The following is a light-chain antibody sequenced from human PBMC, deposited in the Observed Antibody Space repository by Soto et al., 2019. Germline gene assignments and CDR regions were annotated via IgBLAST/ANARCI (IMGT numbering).Light chain of an antibody. V-gene: IGKV1-6*01. CDR1: QGIRDD. CDR2: ATS. CDR3: LQDYDYPLT. Sequence: AIQMTQSPSSLSASVGDRVTITCRASQGIRDDLGWYQQKPGKPPKLLIYATSTLQSGVPSRFSGSGSGTDFTLTITSLQPEDFATYYCLQDYDYPLTFGGGPKVEIK. J-gene: IGKJ4*01.